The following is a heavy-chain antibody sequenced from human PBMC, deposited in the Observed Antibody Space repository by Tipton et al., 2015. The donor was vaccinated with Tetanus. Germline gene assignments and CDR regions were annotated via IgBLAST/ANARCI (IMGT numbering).Heavy chain of an antibody. D-gene: IGHD2-8*01. CDR2: IYPGDSDT. Sequence: QLVQSGGEVKKPGESLKISCKGSGYIFNNYWIGWVRQKPGKGLEWMGIIYPGDSDTRYSPSFQGQVTISVDKSINTPYLQWSSLKASDTSIFFFARGHCSDGVCNFYLWGQGALVTVAS. V-gene: IGHV5-51*01. J-gene: IGHJ5*02. CDR3: ARGHCSDGVCNFYL. CDR1: GYIFNNYW.